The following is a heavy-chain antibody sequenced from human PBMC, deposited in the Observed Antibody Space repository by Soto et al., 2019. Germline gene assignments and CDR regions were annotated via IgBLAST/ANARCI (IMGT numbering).Heavy chain of an antibody. CDR1: GGTFSSYA. J-gene: IGHJ6*02. CDR2: IIPIFGTA. V-gene: IGHV1-69*01. CDR3: ASEGSGVRGLPYGMDV. D-gene: IGHD3-10*01. Sequence: QVQLVQSGAEVKKPGSSVKVSCKASGGTFSSYAISWVRQAPGQGLEWMGGIIPIFGTANYAQKFQGRVTITAGESTSTAYMELSSLRSEDTAVYYCASEGSGVRGLPYGMDVWGQGTTVTVSS.